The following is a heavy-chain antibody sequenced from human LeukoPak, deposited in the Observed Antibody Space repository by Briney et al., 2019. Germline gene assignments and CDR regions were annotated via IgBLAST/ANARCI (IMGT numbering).Heavy chain of an antibody. CDR3: AREGLGSYYGPRPFDY. Sequence: GGSLRLSCAASGLTFSSYAMHWVRQAPGKGLEWVAVISYDGSNKYYADSVKGRFTISRDNSKNTLYLQMNSLRAEDTAVYYCAREGLGSYYGPRPFDYWGQGTLVTVSS. D-gene: IGHD1-26*01. V-gene: IGHV3-30-3*01. CDR2: ISYDGSNK. CDR1: GLTFSSYA. J-gene: IGHJ4*02.